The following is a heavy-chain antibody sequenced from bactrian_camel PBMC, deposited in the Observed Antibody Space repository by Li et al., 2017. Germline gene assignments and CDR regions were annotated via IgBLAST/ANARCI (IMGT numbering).Heavy chain of an antibody. CDR1: GFTFSSYA. D-gene: IGHD5*01. CDR2: INAAGSST. V-gene: IGHV3S40*01. CDR3: VRDLGTTGWYFDN. J-gene: IGHJ6*01. Sequence: DVQLVESGGGLVQPGGSLRLSCAASGFTFSSYAMSWVRQAPGKGLEWVSTINAAGSSTYYAESVKGRFTISRDNAKNTVYLQMNSVKPEDTAVYYCVRDLGTTGWYFDNWGQGTQVTVS.